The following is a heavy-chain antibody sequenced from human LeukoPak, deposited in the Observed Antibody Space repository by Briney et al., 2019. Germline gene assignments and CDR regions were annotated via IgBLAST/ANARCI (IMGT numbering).Heavy chain of an antibody. CDR1: GFTFTSSA. CDR3: ARVRITMTSDAFDI. J-gene: IGHJ3*02. D-gene: IGHD3-22*01. Sequence: SVKVSCKASGFTFTSSAMQWVRQARGQRLEWIGWIVVGSGNTNYAQKFQERVTITRDMSTSTAYMELSSLRAEDTAVYYCARVRITMTSDAFDIWGQGTMVTVSS. V-gene: IGHV1-58*02. CDR2: IVVGSGNT.